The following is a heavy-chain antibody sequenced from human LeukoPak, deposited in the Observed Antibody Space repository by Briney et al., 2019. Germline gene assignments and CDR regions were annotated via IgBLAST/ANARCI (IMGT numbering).Heavy chain of an antibody. Sequence: ASVKVSCKASGYTFTGYFIHWVRQAPGQGLEWMGWINPNSGGTNYAQKFQGRVTMTRNTSISTAYMELSSLRSEDTAVYYCARGGIVVLTARFDPWGQGTLVTVSS. CDR3: ARGGIVVLTARFDP. CDR1: GYTFTGYF. D-gene: IGHD2-21*02. J-gene: IGHJ5*02. V-gene: IGHV1-2*02. CDR2: INPNSGGT.